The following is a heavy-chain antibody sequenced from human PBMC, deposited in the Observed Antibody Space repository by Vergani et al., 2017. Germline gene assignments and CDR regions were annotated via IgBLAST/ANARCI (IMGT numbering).Heavy chain of an antibody. CDR2: INHSGST. J-gene: IGHJ6*03. Sequence: QVQLQQWGAGLLKPSETLSLTCAVYGGSFSGYYWSWIRQPPGKGLEWIGEINHSGSTNYNPSLKSRVTISVDTSTNQFSLKLSSVTAAPTAVYCCVSGRFPSLTSRRAYMDVWGKGTTVTVSS. D-gene: IGHD3-10*01. CDR1: GGSFSGYY. V-gene: IGHV4-34*01. CDR3: VSGRFPSLTSRRAYMDV.